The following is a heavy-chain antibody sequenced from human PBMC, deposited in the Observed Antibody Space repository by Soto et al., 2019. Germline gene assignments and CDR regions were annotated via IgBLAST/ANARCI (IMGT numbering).Heavy chain of an antibody. D-gene: IGHD3-22*01. Sequence: EVQLLESGGGLVQPGGSLRLSCAASGFTFSSYAMSWVRQAPGKGLEWVSAISGSGGSTYYADSVKGRFTISRDNSKNTLYLQMNSLRAEDTAVYYCAKPPSPIVVVITTPFDYWGQGTLVTVSS. J-gene: IGHJ4*02. V-gene: IGHV3-23*01. CDR2: ISGSGGST. CDR1: GFTFSSYA. CDR3: AKPPSPIVVVITTPFDY.